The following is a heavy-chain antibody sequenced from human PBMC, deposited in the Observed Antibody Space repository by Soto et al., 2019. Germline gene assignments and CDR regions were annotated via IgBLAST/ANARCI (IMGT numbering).Heavy chain of an antibody. CDR2: ISYDGSNK. Sequence: HVQLVESGGAVVQPGRSLRLSCAASGFTFSSYDMHWVRQAPGKGLEWVAVISYDGSNKYYADSVKGRFTISRDNSKNTLYLQMNSLRTEDTAVYYCATKIVAATSDYWGQGNLVTVSS. J-gene: IGHJ4*02. CDR3: ATKIVAATSDY. CDR1: GFTFSSYD. V-gene: IGHV3-30*03. D-gene: IGHD2-15*01.